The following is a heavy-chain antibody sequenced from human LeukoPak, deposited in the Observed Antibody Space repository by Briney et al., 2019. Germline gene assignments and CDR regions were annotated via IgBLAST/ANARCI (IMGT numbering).Heavy chain of an antibody. CDR3: ARSRGGRDLRV. V-gene: IGHV4-34*01. CDR1: GGSFSDYY. Sequence: SETLSLTCAVYGGSFSDYYWSWIRQPPGKGLEWIGEINHSGSTNYNPSLKSRVTISVDTSKNQFSLKLSSVTAADTAVYYCARSRGGRDLRVWGQGTLVTVSS. CDR2: INHSGST. D-gene: IGHD5-24*01. J-gene: IGHJ4*02.